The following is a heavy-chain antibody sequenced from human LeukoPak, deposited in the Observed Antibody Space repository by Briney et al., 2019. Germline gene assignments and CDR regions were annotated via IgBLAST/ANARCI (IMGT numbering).Heavy chain of an antibody. CDR2: INPNSGGT. J-gene: IGHJ4*02. V-gene: IGHV1-2*02. CDR3: AVYDFWSGYYSIFDY. CDR1: GYTFTGYY. D-gene: IGHD3-3*01. Sequence: ASVKVSCKASGYTFTGYYMHWVRQAPGQGLEWMGWINPNSGGTNYAQKFQGRVTMTRDTSISTAYMELSRLRSGDTAVYYCAVYDFWSGYYSIFDYWGQGTLVTVSS.